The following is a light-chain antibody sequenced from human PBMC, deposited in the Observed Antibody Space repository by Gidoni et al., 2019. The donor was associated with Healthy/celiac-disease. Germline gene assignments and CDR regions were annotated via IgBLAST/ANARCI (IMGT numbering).Light chain of an antibody. CDR2: GAS. J-gene: IGKJ5*01. CDR1: QSISSSY. V-gene: IGKV3-20*01. Sequence: EILSTPSPGTLSLSPGERATLSCRPRQSISSSYLAWYQQKPGQAPRLLIYGASSRATGIPDRFSGSGSETAFTLTISRLEPEVFAVYFCQQYGSSITFGQGTRLEIK. CDR3: QQYGSSIT.